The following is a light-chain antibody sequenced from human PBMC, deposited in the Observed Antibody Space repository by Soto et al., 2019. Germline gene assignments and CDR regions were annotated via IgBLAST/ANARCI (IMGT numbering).Light chain of an antibody. J-gene: IGKJ1*01. CDR1: QSISSY. CDR3: QERHSTPPP. Sequence: DIQMTQSPSSLSASVGDRVTITCRASQSISSYLNWYQQKPGKAPKLLIYAASSLQSGVPSRFSGSGSGTDFTLTISSLQPEDFATYYCQERHSTPPPFCQETRVDIK. CDR2: AAS. V-gene: IGKV1-39*01.